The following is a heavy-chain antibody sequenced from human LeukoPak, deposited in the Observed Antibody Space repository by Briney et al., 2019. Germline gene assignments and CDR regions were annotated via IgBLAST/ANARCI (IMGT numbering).Heavy chain of an antibody. CDR1: GFTFDDYG. Sequence: RPGGSLRLSCAASGFTFDDYGMSWVRQAPGKGLEWVSGINWNGGSTGYADSVKGRFTISRDNAKNSLYLQMNSLRAEDTALYYCAREGYCSGGSCLGPRATSYYFDYWGQGTLVTVSS. CDR3: AREGYCSGGSCLGPRATSYYFDY. J-gene: IGHJ4*02. V-gene: IGHV3-20*04. D-gene: IGHD2-15*01. CDR2: INWNGGST.